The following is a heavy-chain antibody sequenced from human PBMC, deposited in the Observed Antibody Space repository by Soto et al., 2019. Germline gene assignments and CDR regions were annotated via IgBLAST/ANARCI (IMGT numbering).Heavy chain of an antibody. Sequence: QVQLQESGPGLVKPSETLSLTCTVSGGSISSYYWSWIRHPPGKGLEWIGYIYYSGSTNYNPSLKSRVTISVDTSKNQFSLKLSSVTAADTAVYYCARTTSGSYPYWGQGTLVTVSS. J-gene: IGHJ4*02. CDR3: ARTTSGSYPY. V-gene: IGHV4-59*01. CDR2: IYYSGST. D-gene: IGHD1-26*01. CDR1: GGSISSYY.